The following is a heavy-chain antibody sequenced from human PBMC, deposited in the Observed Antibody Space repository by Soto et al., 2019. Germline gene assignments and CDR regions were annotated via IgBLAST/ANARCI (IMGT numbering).Heavy chain of an antibody. Sequence: GASVKVSCKASGGTFSSYAISWVRQAPGQGLEWMGGITPIFGTANYAQKFQGRVTITADESTSTAYMELSSLRSEDTAVYYCARSRGIVVVPGSYNWFDPWGQGTLVTVSS. D-gene: IGHD3-22*01. V-gene: IGHV1-69*13. CDR3: ARSRGIVVVPGSYNWFDP. CDR1: GGTFSSYA. CDR2: ITPIFGTA. J-gene: IGHJ5*02.